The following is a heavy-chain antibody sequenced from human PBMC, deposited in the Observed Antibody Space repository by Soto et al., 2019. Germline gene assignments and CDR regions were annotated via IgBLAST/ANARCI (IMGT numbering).Heavy chain of an antibody. D-gene: IGHD5-18*01. J-gene: IGHJ5*02. V-gene: IGHV3-23*01. CDR2: VSGSGDGT. CDR3: AKGGDTAMPKFNWFDA. Sequence: LRLSCVASGFTFTNYAMSWVRQAPGKGLEWVSVVSGSGDGTYYADSVKGRFSISRDNSKNTLYLQMNSLRAEDTAVYYCAKGGDTAMPKFNWFDAWGQGTLVTVSS. CDR1: GFTFTNYA.